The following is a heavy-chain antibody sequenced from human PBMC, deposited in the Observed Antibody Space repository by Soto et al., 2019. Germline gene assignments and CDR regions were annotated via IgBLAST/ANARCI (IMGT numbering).Heavy chain of an antibody. CDR3: ARPGTHDAFDI. D-gene: IGHD3-10*01. CDR1: GYTFTSYA. CDR2: INAGNGNT. J-gene: IGHJ3*02. V-gene: IGHV1-3*01. Sequence: ASVKVSFKASGYTFTSYAMHWVRQAPGQRLEWMGWINAGNGNTKYSQKFQGRVTITRDTSASTAYMELSSLRSEDTAVYYCARPGTHDAFDIWGQGTMVTVSS.